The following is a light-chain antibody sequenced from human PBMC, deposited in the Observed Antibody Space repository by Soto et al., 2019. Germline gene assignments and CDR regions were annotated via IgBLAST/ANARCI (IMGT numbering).Light chain of an antibody. CDR3: ISYAGNHNLV. J-gene: IGLJ2*01. CDR1: SSDVGAYIY. CDR2: EVN. V-gene: IGLV2-8*01. Sequence: QSALTQPPSASGSPGQSVTISCTGTSSDVGAYIYVSWYQQHPGTAPELIIYEVNKRPSGVPDRFSGFRSGNTASLTVSGLQPEDAADYYCISYAGNHNLVFGGGTKVTVL.